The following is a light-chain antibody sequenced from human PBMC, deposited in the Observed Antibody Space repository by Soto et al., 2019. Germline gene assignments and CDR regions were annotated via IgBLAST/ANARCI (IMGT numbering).Light chain of an antibody. J-gene: IGKJ1*01. V-gene: IGKV3-20*01. Sequence: VLTQSPGTLSLSPGERATLSCRASQSVDRSDIAWYQQKPGQAPRLLIYSTSIRAAGIPDRFSVSGSGTDFTLTIGSLQPEDFATYYCQQSYSTPQTFGQGTKVDIK. CDR1: QSVDRSD. CDR3: QQSYSTPQT. CDR2: STS.